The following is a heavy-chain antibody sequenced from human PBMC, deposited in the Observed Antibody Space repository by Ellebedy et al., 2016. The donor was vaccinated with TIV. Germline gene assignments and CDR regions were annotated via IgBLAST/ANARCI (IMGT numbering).Heavy chain of an antibody. CDR3: AKHSGDYPTRAGIGH. J-gene: IGHJ4*02. CDR1: GFTFSTYA. V-gene: IGHV3-23*01. Sequence: PGGSLRLSCAASGFTFSTYALSWVRQAPGKGLEWVSAISGSADRTYFADSVKGRFTISRDNSKNTLYLQMSSLRAEDTALYYCAKHSGDYPTRAGIGHWGQGTLVTVSS. D-gene: IGHD3-10*01. CDR2: ISGSADRT.